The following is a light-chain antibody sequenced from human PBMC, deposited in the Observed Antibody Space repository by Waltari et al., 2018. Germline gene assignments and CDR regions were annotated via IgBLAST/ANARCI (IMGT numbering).Light chain of an antibody. CDR1: QSGTRSH. Sequence: SSRASQSGTRSHLDTYRQRPGQAPWLRIYGASSRAAGIPDRLSGSGSGTDFTLTITRLEPEDFAVYYWQQYGNSPRTFGQGTEVEIK. V-gene: IGKV3-20*01. CDR2: GAS. J-gene: IGKJ1*01. CDR3: QQYGNSPRT.